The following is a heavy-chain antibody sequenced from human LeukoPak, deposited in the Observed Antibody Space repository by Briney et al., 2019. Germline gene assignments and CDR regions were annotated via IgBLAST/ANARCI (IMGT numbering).Heavy chain of an antibody. Sequence: PGGSLRLSCAASGFTFSSYGFHWVRQAPGKGLEWVAVIWSDGSYKYYADSVKGRFTISRDDSKNTLYLQMNSLRAEDTAVYYCARDFSLQLFDYWGQGTLVTVSS. CDR3: ARDFSLQLFDY. V-gene: IGHV3-33*01. CDR2: IWSDGSYK. J-gene: IGHJ4*02. D-gene: IGHD5-24*01. CDR1: GFTFSSYG.